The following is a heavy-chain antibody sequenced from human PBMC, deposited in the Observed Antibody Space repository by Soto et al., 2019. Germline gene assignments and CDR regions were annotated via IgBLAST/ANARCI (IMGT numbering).Heavy chain of an antibody. V-gene: IGHV1-69*12. CDR3: ARDLGTVTTASLVY. CDR1: GGTFSSYA. J-gene: IGHJ4*02. Sequence: QVQLVQSGAEVKKPGSSVKLSCKASGGTFSSYAISWVRQAPGQGLEWMGGIIPIFGTANYAQKFQGRVTITADESTSTAYMELSSLRSEDTAVYYCARDLGTVTTASLVYWGQGTLVTVSS. CDR2: IIPIFGTA. D-gene: IGHD4-17*01.